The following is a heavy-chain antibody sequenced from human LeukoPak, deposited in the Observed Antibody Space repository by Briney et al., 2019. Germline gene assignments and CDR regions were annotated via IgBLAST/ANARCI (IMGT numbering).Heavy chain of an antibody. CDR3: ARYSSETTSLDY. J-gene: IGHJ4*02. V-gene: IGHV4-34*01. CDR2: INHSGST. D-gene: IGHD4-17*01. CDR1: GGSFSGYY. Sequence: TPSETLSLTCAVYGGSFSGYYWSWIRQPPGKGLEWIGEINHSGSTNYNPSLKSRVTISVDTSKNQFSLKLSSVTAADTAVYYCARYSSETTSLDYWGQGTLVTVSS.